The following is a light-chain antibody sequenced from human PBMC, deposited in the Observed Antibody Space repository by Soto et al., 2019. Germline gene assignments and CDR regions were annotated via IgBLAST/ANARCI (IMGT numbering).Light chain of an antibody. Sequence: DIQMTQSPSTLSASVGDIVTIAFRASQTVSKFVNWYQQKPGKVPTLLIFTTSTLHSGVPSRFSGSGSETDFTLTISRLEPEDFAVYYCQQYGGSPWTFGQGTKVDIK. J-gene: IGKJ1*01. CDR3: QQYGGSPWT. CDR2: TTS. V-gene: IGKV1-39*01. CDR1: QTVSKF.